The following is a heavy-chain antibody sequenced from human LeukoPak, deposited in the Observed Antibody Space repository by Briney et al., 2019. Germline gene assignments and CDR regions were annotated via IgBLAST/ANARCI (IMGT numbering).Heavy chain of an antibody. CDR3: ARDWGGSGYDLAYYYGMDV. CDR2: IYYSGST. J-gene: IGHJ6*02. V-gene: IGHV4-39*07. D-gene: IGHD5-12*01. Sequence: SETLSLTCTVSGGSISSSSYYWGWIRQPPGKGLEWIGSIYYSGSTYYNPSLKSRVTISVDTSKNQFSLKLSSVTAADTAVYYCARDWGGSGYDLAYYYGMDVWGQGTTVTVSS. CDR1: GGSISSSSYY.